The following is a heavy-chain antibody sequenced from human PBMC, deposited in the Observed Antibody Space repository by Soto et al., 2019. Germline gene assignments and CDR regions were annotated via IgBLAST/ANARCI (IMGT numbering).Heavy chain of an antibody. Sequence: SETLSLTCTVSGGSISSSSYYWGWIRQPPGKGLEWIGSIYYSGGTYYNPSLKSRVTISVDTSKNQFSLKLSSVTAADTAVYYCARREYSSSGGFDYWGQGTLVTVSS. D-gene: IGHD6-6*01. J-gene: IGHJ4*02. V-gene: IGHV4-39*01. CDR2: IYYSGGT. CDR3: ARREYSSSGGFDY. CDR1: GGSISSSSYY.